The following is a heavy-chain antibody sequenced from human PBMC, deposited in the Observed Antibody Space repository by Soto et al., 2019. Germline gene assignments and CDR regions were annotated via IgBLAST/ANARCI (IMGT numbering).Heavy chain of an antibody. CDR3: ARESEDLTSNFDY. CDR1: RFTFTRYS. V-gene: IGHV3-21*06. J-gene: IGHJ4*02. Sequence: PGGSLRLSCAASRFTFTRYSMNWVRQAPGKGLEWVSSISSTTNYIYYGDSMKGRFTISRDNAKNSLYLEMNSLRAEDTAVYCCARESEDLTSNFDYWGQGTLVTVSS. CDR2: ISSTTNYI.